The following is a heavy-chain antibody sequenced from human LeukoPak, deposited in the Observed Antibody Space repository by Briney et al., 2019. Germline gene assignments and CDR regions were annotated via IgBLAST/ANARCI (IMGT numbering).Heavy chain of an antibody. J-gene: IGHJ4*02. CDR1: GYTLTELS. CDR2: FDPEDGET. Sequence: ASVKVSCKVSGYTLTELSMHWVRQAPGKGLEWMGGFDPEDGETIYAQKFQGRVTMTGDTSTSTVYMELSSLRSEDTAVYYCARDGVRESYSYWGQGTLVTVSS. V-gene: IGHV1-24*01. D-gene: IGHD3-3*01. CDR3: ARDGVRESYSY.